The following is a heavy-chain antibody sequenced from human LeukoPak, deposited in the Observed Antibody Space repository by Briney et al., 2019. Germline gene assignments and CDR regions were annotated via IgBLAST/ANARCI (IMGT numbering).Heavy chain of an antibody. J-gene: IGHJ3*02. D-gene: IGHD5-12*01. CDR1: GGSFTGNY. CDR2: INHSGST. CDR3: ACNAVRYSAYDREEDPSDI. Sequence: SETLSLTCAVYGGSFTGNYWRCIRQPPGKGLEWIGEINHSGSTKYNPSLKSRVTMSVDASTNQFFLRLTSVTAADTAVYYCACNAVRYSAYDREEDPSDIWGQGTMVTVSS. V-gene: IGHV4-34*01.